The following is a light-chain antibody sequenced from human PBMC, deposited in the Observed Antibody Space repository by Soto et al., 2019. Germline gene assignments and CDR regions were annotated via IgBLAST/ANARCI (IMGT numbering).Light chain of an antibody. V-gene: IGLV2-23*01. CDR1: SSDVGSYNL. CDR2: EGT. J-gene: IGLJ2*01. CDR3: CSHAGSSTVV. Sequence: QSVLTQPASVSGSPGQSITISCTGTSSDVGSYNLVSWYQQHPGKAPKLMIYEGTKRPSGVSNRLSGSKSGNTASLTISGLQAEDEADYYCCSHAGSSTVVFGGGTKVTVL.